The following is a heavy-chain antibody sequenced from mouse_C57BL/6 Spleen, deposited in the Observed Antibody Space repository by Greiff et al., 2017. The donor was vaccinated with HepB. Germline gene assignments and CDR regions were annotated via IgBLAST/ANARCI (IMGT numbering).Heavy chain of an antibody. J-gene: IGHJ2*01. CDR1: GYTFTSYW. CDR3: ARSYYDYDGFDY. D-gene: IGHD2-4*01. CDR2: IDPSDSET. V-gene: IGHV1-52*01. Sequence: QVQLQQPGAELVRPGSSVKLSCKASGYTFTSYWMHWVKQRPIQGLEWIGNIDPSDSETHYNQKFKDKATLTVDKSSSTAYLQLSSLTSEDSAVYYCARSYYDYDGFDYWGQGTTLTVSS.